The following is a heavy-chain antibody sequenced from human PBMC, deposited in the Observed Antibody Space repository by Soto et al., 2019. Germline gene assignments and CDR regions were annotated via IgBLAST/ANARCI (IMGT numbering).Heavy chain of an antibody. CDR2: IYHSGGT. Sequence: PSETLSLTCTVSGDSISSHYWSWIRQPPGKGLEWIGHIYHSGGTRYNPSLMSRVTISVDTFKNQFSLKLRSVTAADTAVYYCAKNVAVAGFCLDPWGQGILVTVSS. D-gene: IGHD6-19*01. V-gene: IGHV4-59*11. CDR3: AKNVAVAGFCLDP. CDR1: GDSISSHY. J-gene: IGHJ5*02.